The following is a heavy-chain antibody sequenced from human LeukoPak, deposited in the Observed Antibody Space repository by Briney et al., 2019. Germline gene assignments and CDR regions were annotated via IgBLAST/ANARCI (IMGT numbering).Heavy chain of an antibody. CDR1: GFILSTHG. V-gene: IGHV3-33*01. D-gene: IGHD1-26*01. CDR2: MWYDGSRE. CDR3: ARDLSFGSLDF. Sequence: GGSLRLSCAASGFILSTHGMHWVRQAPGKGLEWVAGMWYDGSREEYADSVKGRFTISRDMSKNTLNLQMNSLRVEDTALFYCARDLSFGSLDFRGQGTLVTVSS. J-gene: IGHJ4*02.